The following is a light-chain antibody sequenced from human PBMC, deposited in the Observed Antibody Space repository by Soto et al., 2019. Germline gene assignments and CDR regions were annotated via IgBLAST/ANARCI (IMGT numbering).Light chain of an antibody. J-gene: IGLJ1*01. Sequence: VLTQPPSVSGAPGQTVTISCTGSSSNIGAGYEVHWYRQLPGTAPKLLIFGNNHRPSGVPDRFSVSKSGTSGSLAITGLQAEDEADYFCQSFDSSLIIYVFGTGTKLTVL. V-gene: IGLV1-40*01. CDR1: SSNIGAGYE. CDR2: GNN. CDR3: QSFDSSLIIYV.